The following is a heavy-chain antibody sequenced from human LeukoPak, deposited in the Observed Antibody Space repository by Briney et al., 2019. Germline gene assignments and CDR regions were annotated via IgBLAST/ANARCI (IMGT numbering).Heavy chain of an antibody. CDR2: IKQDGSEK. V-gene: IGHV3-7*03. CDR1: GFTFSSYW. Sequence: PGGSLRLSCAVSGFTFSSYWMSWVRQAPGKGLEWVANIKQDGSEKYYVDSVKGRFTISRDNAKNSLYLQMNSLRAEDTAVYYCASLPNYGDLTDYWGQGTLVTVSS. CDR3: ASLPNYGDLTDY. J-gene: IGHJ4*02. D-gene: IGHD4-17*01.